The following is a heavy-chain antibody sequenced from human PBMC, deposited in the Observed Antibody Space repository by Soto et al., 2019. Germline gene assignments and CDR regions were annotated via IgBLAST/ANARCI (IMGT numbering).Heavy chain of an antibody. J-gene: IGHJ5*02. Sequence: QVQLQESGPGLVKPSQTLSLTCTVSGGSISSGDYYWSWIRQPPGKGLEWIGYIYYSGSTYYNPSLKGRVTIPVDTSKNQFSLKLSSVTAADTAVYYCARDVSRDAYGDPLRADNWFDPWGQGTLVTVSS. V-gene: IGHV4-30-4*01. D-gene: IGHD4-17*01. CDR2: IYYSGST. CDR3: ARDVSRDAYGDPLRADNWFDP. CDR1: GGSISSGDYY.